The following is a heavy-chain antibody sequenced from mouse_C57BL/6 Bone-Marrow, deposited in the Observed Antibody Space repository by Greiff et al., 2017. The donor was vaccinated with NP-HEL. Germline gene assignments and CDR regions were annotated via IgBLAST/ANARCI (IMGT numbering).Heavy chain of an antibody. V-gene: IGHV1-53*01. J-gene: IGHJ1*03. D-gene: IGHD2-3*01. CDR2: INPSNGGT. CDR3: ARKWLLPLWYFDV. CDR1: GYTFTSYW. Sequence: VKLQQPGTELVKPGASVKLSCKASGYTFTSYWMHWVKQRPGQGLEWIGNINPSNGGTNYNEKFKSKATLTVDKSSSTAYRQLSSLTSEDSAVYYCARKWLLPLWYFDVWGTGTTVTVSS.